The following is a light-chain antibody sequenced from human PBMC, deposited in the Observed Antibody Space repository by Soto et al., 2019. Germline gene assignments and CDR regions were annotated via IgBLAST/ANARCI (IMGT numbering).Light chain of an antibody. J-gene: IGKJ1*01. Sequence: ENVLTQSPGTLSLSPGERATLSCRASQSVGSYLGWYQKKPGQAPRLLIYGASNRAIGIPDRFSGSGSGTDFTLTISRLEPEDVAVYYCQHYGGPPPWTFGQGTKVEIK. CDR3: QHYGGPPPWT. CDR2: GAS. V-gene: IGKV3-20*01. CDR1: QSVGSY.